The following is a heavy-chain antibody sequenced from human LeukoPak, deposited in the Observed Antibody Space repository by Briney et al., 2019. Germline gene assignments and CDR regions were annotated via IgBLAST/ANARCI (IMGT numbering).Heavy chain of an antibody. CDR3: TSWGDTTAEYFQR. Sequence: GGSLRLSCVVSGFTFNRCWMNWVRQAPGKGLEWVAHINPDGGDTYYVDSVKGRFTISRDNAQNSMYLQMNSLRVEDTAVYYCTSWGDTTAEYFQRWGQGTLVTVSS. CDR1: GFTFNRCW. CDR2: INPDGGDT. V-gene: IGHV3-7*01. J-gene: IGHJ1*01. D-gene: IGHD2-21*02.